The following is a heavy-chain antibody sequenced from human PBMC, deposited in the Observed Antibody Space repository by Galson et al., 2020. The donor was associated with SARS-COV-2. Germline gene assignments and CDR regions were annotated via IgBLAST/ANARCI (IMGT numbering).Heavy chain of an antibody. Sequence: GESLKISCKASGYTFTSYGISWVRQAPGQGLEWMGWISAYNGNTNYAQKLQGRVTMTTDTSTSTAYMELRSLRSDDTAVYYCARGVLWFGEFSYLNWFDPWGQGTLVTVSS. D-gene: IGHD3-10*01. CDR1: GYTFTSYG. V-gene: IGHV1-18*01. J-gene: IGHJ5*02. CDR2: ISAYNGNT. CDR3: ARGVLWFGEFSYLNWFDP.